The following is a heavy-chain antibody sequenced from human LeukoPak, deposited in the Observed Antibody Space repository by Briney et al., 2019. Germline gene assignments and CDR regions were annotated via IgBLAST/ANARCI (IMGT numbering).Heavy chain of an antibody. CDR3: ASALKRGSAGTLIDY. D-gene: IGHD6-13*01. CDR2: INPNSGGT. J-gene: IGHJ4*02. V-gene: IGHV1-2*02. CDR1: GYTFTGYY. Sequence: ASVKVSCKASGYTFTGYYMHWVRQAPGQGLEWMGWINPNSGGTNYVQKFQGRVTMTRDTSISTAYMELSRLRSDDTAVYYCASALKRGSAGTLIDYWGQGTLVTVSS.